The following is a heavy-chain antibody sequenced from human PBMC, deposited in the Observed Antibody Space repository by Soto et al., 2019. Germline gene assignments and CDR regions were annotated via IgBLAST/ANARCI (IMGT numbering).Heavy chain of an antibody. V-gene: IGHV3-21*01. Sequence: PGGSLRLSCAASGFTFSSYSMNWVRQAPGKGLEWVSSISSSSSYIYYADSVKGRFTISRDNAKNSLYLQMNSLRAEDTAVYYCARDHSTHYYDSSGYSLPPGAFDIWGQGTMVTVSS. CDR1: GFTFSSYS. CDR2: ISSSSSYI. CDR3: ARDHSTHYYDSSGYSLPPGAFDI. D-gene: IGHD3-22*01. J-gene: IGHJ3*02.